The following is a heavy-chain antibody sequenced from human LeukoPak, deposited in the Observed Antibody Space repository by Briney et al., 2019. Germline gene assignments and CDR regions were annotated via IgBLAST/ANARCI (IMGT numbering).Heavy chain of an antibody. V-gene: IGHV3-21*01. CDR2: ISSIRNYI. CDR1: KFTFSDYS. J-gene: IGHJ4*02. D-gene: IGHD2/OR15-2a*01. Sequence: GGSLRLSCAASKFTFSDYSMSWVRQAPGKGLEWVSSISSIRNYIYYADSVKGRFTVSRDNAKNSLYLQMNSLRAEDTAVYYCARGNSRGDYWGQGTLVTVSS. CDR3: ARGNSRGDY.